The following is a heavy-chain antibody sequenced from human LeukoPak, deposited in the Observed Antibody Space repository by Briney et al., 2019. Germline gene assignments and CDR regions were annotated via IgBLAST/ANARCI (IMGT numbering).Heavy chain of an antibody. CDR1: GFTFSTFA. V-gene: IGHV3-23*01. J-gene: IGHJ4*02. D-gene: IGHD3-22*01. Sequence: PGGSLRLSCAVSGFTFSTFAMNWVRQAPGKGLEWVSSLSDSGVSSYYADSVKGRFTISRDNSKNTLHLQMNSLRAEDTATYYCAKAPDSSGFPSYFDSWGQGTLVAVSS. CDR3: AKAPDSSGFPSYFDS. CDR2: LSDSGVSS.